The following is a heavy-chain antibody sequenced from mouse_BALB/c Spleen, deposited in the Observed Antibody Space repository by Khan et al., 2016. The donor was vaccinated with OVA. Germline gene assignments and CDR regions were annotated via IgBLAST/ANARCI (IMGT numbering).Heavy chain of an antibody. J-gene: IGHJ4*01. V-gene: IGHV1-18*01. CDR3: ARYAGRY. Sequence: EVQLQQSGPELVKPGASVKISCKTSGYTFTEYTLHWVKQSHGKSLEWIGVINPKNGVTTYNQKFKGKATLTVAKSSSTAYMEFRSLTSEDSAVYYWARYAGRYWGQGTSVTVSS. D-gene: IGHD3-3*01. CDR2: INPKNGVT. CDR1: GYTFTEYT.